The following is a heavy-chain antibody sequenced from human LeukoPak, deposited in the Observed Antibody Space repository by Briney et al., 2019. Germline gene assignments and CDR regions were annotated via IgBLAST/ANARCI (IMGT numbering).Heavy chain of an antibody. CDR2: ISSSSSTI. V-gene: IGHV3-48*04. CDR3: ARRLYYYHSGGYYYDN. Sequence: PGGSLRLSCAASGFTFSSYSMNWVRQAPGKGLEWVSYISSSSSTIYYADSVKGRFIISRDNAKNSLYLQMNSLRAEDTAVYYCARRLYYYHSGGYYYDNWGQGTLVTVSS. CDR1: GFTFSSYS. J-gene: IGHJ4*02. D-gene: IGHD3-22*01.